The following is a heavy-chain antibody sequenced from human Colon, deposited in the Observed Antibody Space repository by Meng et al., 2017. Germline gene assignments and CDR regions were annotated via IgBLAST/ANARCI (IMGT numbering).Heavy chain of an antibody. CDR2: IYYTGNT. V-gene: IGHV4-31*03. Sequence: QVQPQESRPGLVNPSQTLSLTCTVSGGSISSGGYYWTWIRQLPGKGLEWIGYIYYTGNTYYNPSLKSRLSLSIDRSQNQFSLKLSSVTAADTAMYYCAGGYRYDYWGQGTLVTVSS. J-gene: IGHJ4*02. D-gene: IGHD5-18*01. CDR3: AGGYRYDY. CDR1: GGSISSGGYY.